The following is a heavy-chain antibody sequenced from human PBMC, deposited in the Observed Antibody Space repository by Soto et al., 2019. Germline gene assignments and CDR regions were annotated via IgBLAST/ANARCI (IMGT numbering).Heavy chain of an antibody. Sequence: SETLSLTCTVSGGSINNYYWSWIRQSPGKGLEWIGYIYYSGTTNYNPSLKSRVTMSVDTSKNQFSLKLTSVTAADTAVYYCARRPAVVVGIGESPLYYYYMDVWGKGTTVTVSS. D-gene: IGHD3-10*01. CDR2: IYYSGTT. V-gene: IGHV4-59*08. CDR3: ARRPAVVVGIGESPLYYYYMDV. J-gene: IGHJ6*03. CDR1: GGSINNYY.